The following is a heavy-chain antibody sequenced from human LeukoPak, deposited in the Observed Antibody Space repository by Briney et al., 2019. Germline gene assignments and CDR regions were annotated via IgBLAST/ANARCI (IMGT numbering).Heavy chain of an antibody. J-gene: IGHJ5*02. CDR3: ARHYGP. Sequence: PSETLSLTCAVYGGSFSGYYWSWIRQPPGKGLEWIGEINHSGSTNYNPSLKSRVAISVDTSKNQLSLKLGSVTAADTAVYYCARHYGPWGQGTLVTVSS. V-gene: IGHV4-34*01. CDR2: INHSGST. D-gene: IGHD3-16*01. CDR1: GGSFSGYY.